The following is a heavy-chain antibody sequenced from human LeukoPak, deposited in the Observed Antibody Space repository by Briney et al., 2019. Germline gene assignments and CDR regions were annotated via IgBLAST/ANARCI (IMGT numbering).Heavy chain of an antibody. V-gene: IGHV3-53*01. CDR1: GFTVSSNY. J-gene: IGHJ4*02. D-gene: IGHD4-11*01. Sequence: HSGGSLRLSCAASGFTVSSNYMSWDRQAPGKGLEWVSVIYSGGSTYYADSVKGRFTISRDNSKNTLYLQMNSLRAEDTAVYYCARGGTVANYLFDYWGQGTLVTVSS. CDR2: IYSGGST. CDR3: ARGGTVANYLFDY.